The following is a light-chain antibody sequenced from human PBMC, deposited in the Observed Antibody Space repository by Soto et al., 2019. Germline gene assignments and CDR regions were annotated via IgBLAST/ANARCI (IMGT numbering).Light chain of an antibody. CDR3: AAWDDSLSGVV. Sequence: QLVLTQPPSVSGAPGQRVTISCTGSSSNIGAGYDVHWYQQLPGTAPKLLIYGNSNRPSGVPDRFSGSKSGTSASLAISGLRSEDEADYYCAAWDDSLSGVVFGGGTKLTVL. CDR2: GNS. CDR1: SSNIGAGYD. J-gene: IGLJ2*01. V-gene: IGLV1-40*01.